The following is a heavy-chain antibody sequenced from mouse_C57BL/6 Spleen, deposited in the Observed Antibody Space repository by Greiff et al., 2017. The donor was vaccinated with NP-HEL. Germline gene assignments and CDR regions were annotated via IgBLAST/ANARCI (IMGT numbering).Heavy chain of an antibody. CDR3: AGDYDGRWYFDV. CDR2: IHPNSGST. V-gene: IGHV1-64*01. Sequence: QVQLQQPGAELVKPGASVKLSCKASGYTFTSYWMHWVKQRPGQGLEWIGMIHPNSGSTNYNEKFKSKATLTVDKSSSTAYMQLGSLTSEDSAVYYCAGDYDGRWYFDVWGTGTTVTVSS. D-gene: IGHD2-4*01. CDR1: GYTFTSYW. J-gene: IGHJ1*03.